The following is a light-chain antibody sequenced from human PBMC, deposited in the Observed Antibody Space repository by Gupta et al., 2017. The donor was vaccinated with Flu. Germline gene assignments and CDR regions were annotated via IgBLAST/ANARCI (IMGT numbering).Light chain of an antibody. J-gene: IGLJ2*01. CDR3: QTWDKNTVI. CDR1: KLGDKF. CDR2: EDT. Sequence: SYELTQPSSVSVSPGQTASITCSGNKLGDKFACWYQQKPGQSPVLVIYEDTKRPSGIPERFSGSNSGNTATLTISGTQTMDEADYYCQTWDKNTVIFGGGTKVTVL. V-gene: IGLV3-1*01.